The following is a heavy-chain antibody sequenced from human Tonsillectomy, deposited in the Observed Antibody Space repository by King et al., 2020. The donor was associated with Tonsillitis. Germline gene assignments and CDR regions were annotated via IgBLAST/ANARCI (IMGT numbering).Heavy chain of an antibody. V-gene: IGHV3-33*01. CDR1: GFSFSNYA. D-gene: IGHD3-3*01. CDR3: ARPNRPLLEWLFAEFEY. Sequence: VLLVESGGGVVQPGRSLRLSCAASGFSFSNYAMHWVRQAPGKGLECVAVVWYDGSNRYYADSVKGRFTISRDNSKNTLYLQMNSLRAEDTAVYYCARPNRPLLEWLFAEFEYWGQGTLVTVSS. CDR2: VWYDGSNR. J-gene: IGHJ4*02.